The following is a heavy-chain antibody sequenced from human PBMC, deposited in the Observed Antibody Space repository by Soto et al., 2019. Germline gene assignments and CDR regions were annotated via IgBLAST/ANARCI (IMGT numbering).Heavy chain of an antibody. CDR3: ARGARYSSSWYDAFDT. J-gene: IGHJ3*02. Sequence: QVQLVQSGAEVKKPGASVKVSCKASGYTFTSYDINWVRQATGQGLEWMGWMNPNSGNTGYAQKFQGRVTMTRNTVIXXAYMELSSLRSEDTAVYYCARGARYSSSWYDAFDTWGQGTMVTVSS. CDR2: MNPNSGNT. D-gene: IGHD6-13*01. V-gene: IGHV1-8*01. CDR1: GYTFTSYD.